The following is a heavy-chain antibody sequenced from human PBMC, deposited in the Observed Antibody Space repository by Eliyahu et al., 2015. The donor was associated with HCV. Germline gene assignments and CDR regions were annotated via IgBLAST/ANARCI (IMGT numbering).Heavy chain of an antibody. CDR2: IIPILGIA. V-gene: IGHV1-69*04. CDR1: GGTFSSYA. D-gene: IGHD3-22*01. J-gene: IGHJ3*02. CDR3: ASPYYYDSSGYSADEGAFDI. Sequence: EVKKPGSSVKVSCKASGGTFSSYAISWVRQAPGQGLEWMGRIIPILGIANYAQKFQGRVTITADKSTSTAYMELSSLRSEDTAVYYCASPYYYDSSGYSADEGAFDIWGQGTMVTVSS.